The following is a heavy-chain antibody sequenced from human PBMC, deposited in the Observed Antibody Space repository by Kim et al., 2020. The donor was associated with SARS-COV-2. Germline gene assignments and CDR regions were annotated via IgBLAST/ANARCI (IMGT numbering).Heavy chain of an antibody. D-gene: IGHD3-22*01. Sequence: GESLKISCKGSGYSFTSYWIGWVRQMPGKALEWMGIIYPGDSDTRYSPSFQGQVTISADKSISTAYLQWSSLKASDTAMYYCAREAGYDSSGYPFRYWGQGTLVTVSS. CDR3: AREAGYDSSGYPFRY. J-gene: IGHJ4*02. CDR1: GYSFTSYW. V-gene: IGHV5-51*01. CDR2: IYPGDSDT.